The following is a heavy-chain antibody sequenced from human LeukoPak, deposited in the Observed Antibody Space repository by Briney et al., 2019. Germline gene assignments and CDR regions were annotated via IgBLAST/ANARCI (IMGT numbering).Heavy chain of an antibody. V-gene: IGHV3-30*02. J-gene: IGHJ4*02. Sequence: PGGSLRLSCAASGFTFSSYGMYWVRQAPGKGLEWVAFIRYDGSNKYYADSVKGRFTISRDNSKNTLYLQMNSLRAEDTAVYYCAKDMDPYGDYLYSNDYWGQGTLVTVSS. D-gene: IGHD4-17*01. CDR1: GFTFSSYG. CDR3: AKDMDPYGDYLYSNDY. CDR2: IRYDGSNK.